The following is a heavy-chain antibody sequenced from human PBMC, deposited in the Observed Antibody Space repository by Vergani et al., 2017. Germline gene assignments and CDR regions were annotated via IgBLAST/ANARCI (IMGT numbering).Heavy chain of an antibody. CDR2: ISGSGGST. CDR3: AKESDRYGDYGGXFDP. D-gene: IGHD4-17*01. V-gene: IGHV3-23*01. J-gene: IGHJ5*02. Sequence: EVQLLESGGGLVQPGGSLRLSCAASGFTFSSYAMSWVRQAPGKGLEWVSAISGSGGSTYYADSVKGRFTISRDNSKNTLYLQMNSLRAEDTAVYYCAKESDRYGDYGGXFDPWGQGTLVTVSS. CDR1: GFTFSSYA.